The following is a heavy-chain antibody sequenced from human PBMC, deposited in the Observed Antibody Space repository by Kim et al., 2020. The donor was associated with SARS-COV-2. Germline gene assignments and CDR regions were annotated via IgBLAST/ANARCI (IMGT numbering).Heavy chain of an antibody. D-gene: IGHD3-10*01. Sequence: GESLKISCKGSGYSFTSYWIGWVRQMPGKGLEWMGIIYPGDSDTRYSPSFQGQVTISADKSISTAYLQWSSLKASDTAMYYCARRGITMVRGVIITKDDAFDIWGQGTMVTVSS. CDR3: ARRGITMVRGVIITKDDAFDI. CDR1: GYSFTSYW. J-gene: IGHJ3*02. V-gene: IGHV5-51*01. CDR2: IYPGDSDT.